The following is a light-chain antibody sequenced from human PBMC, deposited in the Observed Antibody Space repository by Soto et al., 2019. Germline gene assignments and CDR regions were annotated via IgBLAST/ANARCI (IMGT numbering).Light chain of an antibody. V-gene: IGLV2-14*01. Sequence: QSALTQPASVSGSPGQSITISCTGTSSDVGGYDYVSWYQQHPGKAPKLMIYDISNRPSGVSDRFSGSKSANTASLTISGLQAEDEADYYYSSFTASNTEVFGGGTKVTVL. CDR2: DIS. CDR3: SSFTASNTEV. CDR1: SSDVGGYDY. J-gene: IGLJ2*01.